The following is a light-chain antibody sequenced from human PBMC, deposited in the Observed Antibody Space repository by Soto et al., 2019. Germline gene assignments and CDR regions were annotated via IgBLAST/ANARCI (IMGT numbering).Light chain of an antibody. Sequence: IQLTKARSFLSASVGDRVTITCRASQGISSYLAWYQQKPGKAPKLLISTASTLQSGVPSRFSGSGSGTEFTLTISSLQPEDFATYYCQQLNNYPRTFGQGTKVDIK. J-gene: IGKJ1*01. CDR1: QGISSY. CDR3: QQLNNYPRT. CDR2: TAS. V-gene: IGKV1-9*01.